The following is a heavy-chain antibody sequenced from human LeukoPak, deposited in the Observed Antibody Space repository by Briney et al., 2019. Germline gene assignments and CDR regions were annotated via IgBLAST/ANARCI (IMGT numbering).Heavy chain of an antibody. CDR3: ARGVGSGSRLRAGDY. V-gene: IGHV3-53*01. D-gene: IGHD1-26*01. CDR2: IYSGGST. J-gene: IGHJ4*02. Sequence: QSGGSLRLSCAASGFTASTNYMSWVRQAPGKGLEWVSVIYSGGSTYYADSVKGRFTISRDNSKNTLYLQMNSLRAEDTAVYYCARGVGSGSRLRAGDYWGQGTLVTVSS. CDR1: GFTASTNY.